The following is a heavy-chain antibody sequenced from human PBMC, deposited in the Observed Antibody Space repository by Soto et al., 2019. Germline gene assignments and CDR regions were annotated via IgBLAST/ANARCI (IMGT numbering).Heavy chain of an antibody. D-gene: IGHD2-15*01. CDR3: AKVIVVVVADTPNAFDI. J-gene: IGHJ3*02. Sequence: EVQLLESGGGLVQPGGSLRLSCAASGFTFSSYAMSWVRQAPGKGLEWVSAISGSGGSTYYADSVKGRFTISRDNSKNTLYLQMTSLRAEDTAVYYCAKVIVVVVADTPNAFDIWGQGTMVTVSS. CDR1: GFTFSSYA. V-gene: IGHV3-23*01. CDR2: ISGSGGST.